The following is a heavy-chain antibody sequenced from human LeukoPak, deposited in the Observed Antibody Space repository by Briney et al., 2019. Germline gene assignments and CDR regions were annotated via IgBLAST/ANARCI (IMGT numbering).Heavy chain of an antibody. CDR2: INHSGST. J-gene: IGHJ4*02. CDR1: GGSFSGYY. V-gene: IGHV4-34*01. D-gene: IGHD3-22*01. CDR3: ARAGYYYDSNGYYSGPPDY. Sequence: SETLSLTCAVYGGSFSGYYWSWIRQPPGKGLEWIGEINHSGSTNYNPSLKSRVTISVDTSKNQFSLKLSSVTAADTAVYYCARAGYYYDSNGYYSGPPDYWGQGTLVTVSS.